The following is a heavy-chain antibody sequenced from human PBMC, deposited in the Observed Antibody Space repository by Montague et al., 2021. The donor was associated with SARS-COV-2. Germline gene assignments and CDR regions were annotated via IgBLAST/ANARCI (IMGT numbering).Heavy chain of an antibody. D-gene: IGHD3-22*01. Sequence: PALVKPTQTLTLTCTFSGFSLSTSGMCVSWIRQPPGKALEWLALIDWDDDKYYSTSLKTRLTISKDTSKNQVVLTMTNMDPVDTATYYCARTMDAGPCYYDSSGYYPFDYWGQGTLVTVSS. J-gene: IGHJ4*02. CDR3: ARTMDAGPCYYDSSGYYPFDY. V-gene: IGHV2-70*01. CDR2: IDWDDDK. CDR1: GFSLSTSGMC.